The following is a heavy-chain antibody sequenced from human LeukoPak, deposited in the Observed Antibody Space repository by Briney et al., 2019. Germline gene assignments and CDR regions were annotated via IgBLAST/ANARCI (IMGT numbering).Heavy chain of an antibody. J-gene: IGHJ4*02. CDR1: GFTFNTYT. CDR2: VSGSGGST. D-gene: IGHD6-13*01. CDR3: AKDGDLAGYSSSWRFDY. V-gene: IGHV3-23*01. Sequence: GGSLRLSCTASGFTFNTYTMNWVRQAPGKGLEWVSAVSGSGGSTYYADSVKGRFTISRDNSKNTLYLQMNSLRAEDTAVYYCAKDGDLAGYSSSWRFDYWGQGTLVTVSS.